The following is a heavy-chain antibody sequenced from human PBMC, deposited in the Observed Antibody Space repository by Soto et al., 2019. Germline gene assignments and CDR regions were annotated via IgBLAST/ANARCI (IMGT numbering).Heavy chain of an antibody. V-gene: IGHV1-2*02. CDR3: RVRGYYFDCSGYTRVLCAFDI. D-gene: IGHD3-22*01. CDR2: INPNSGGT. Sequence: ASVKVSCKASGYTFTGYYMHWVRQAPGQGLEGMGWINPNSGGTNYAQKFQGRVTMTRDTYISTAYMELSRLRSDDTAVYNCRVRGYYFDCSGYTRVLCAFDIWGQGTMVTVSS. J-gene: IGHJ3*02. CDR1: GYTFTGYY.